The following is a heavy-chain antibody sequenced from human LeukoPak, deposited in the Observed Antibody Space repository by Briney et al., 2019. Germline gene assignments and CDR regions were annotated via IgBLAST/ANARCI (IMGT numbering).Heavy chain of an antibody. Sequence: ASVRVSCKASGYTFTSYYMHWVRQAPGQGLEWMGIINPSGGSTSYAQKFQGRVTMTRDTSTSTVYMELSSLRSEDTAVYYCASSERSYYGMDVWGKGTTVTVSS. D-gene: IGHD1-1*01. J-gene: IGHJ6*04. CDR3: ASSERSYYGMDV. CDR1: GYTFTSYY. V-gene: IGHV1-46*01. CDR2: INPSGGST.